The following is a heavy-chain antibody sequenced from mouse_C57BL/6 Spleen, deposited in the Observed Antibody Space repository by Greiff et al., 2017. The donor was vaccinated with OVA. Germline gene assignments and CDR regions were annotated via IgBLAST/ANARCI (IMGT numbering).Heavy chain of an antibody. J-gene: IGHJ2*01. Sequence: VQLQQSGAELVKPGASVKLSCKASGYTFTSYWMQWVKQRPGQGLEWIGEIDPSDSYTNYNQKFKGKATLTVDTSSSTAYMQLSSLTSEDSAVYYCARLVITTVVGGDYWGQGTTLTVSS. CDR2: IDPSDSYT. V-gene: IGHV1-50*01. CDR3: ARLVITTVVGGDY. CDR1: GYTFTSYW. D-gene: IGHD1-1*01.